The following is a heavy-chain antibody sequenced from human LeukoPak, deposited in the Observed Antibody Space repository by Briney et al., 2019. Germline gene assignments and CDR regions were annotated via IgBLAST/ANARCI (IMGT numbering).Heavy chain of an antibody. J-gene: IGHJ6*03. CDR2: MNPNSGNT. V-gene: IGHV1-8*03. Sequence: GASVKVSCKASGYTFTGYCMHWVRQAPGQGLEWMGWMNPNSGNTGYAQRFQGRVTITRNTSISTAYMELSSLRSEDTSVYYCARRGGSLYYYYYYMDVWGKGTTVTVSS. CDR1: GYTFTGYC. CDR3: ARRGGSLYYYYYYMDV. D-gene: IGHD4-23*01.